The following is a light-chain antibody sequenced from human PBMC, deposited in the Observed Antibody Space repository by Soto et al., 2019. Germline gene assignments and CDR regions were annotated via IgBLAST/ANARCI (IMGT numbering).Light chain of an antibody. CDR2: GAS. V-gene: IGKV3-20*01. CDR1: QIGTSKH. J-gene: IGKJ2*01. Sequence: DIVLTQSPGTLSFSPGKRATLSCRASQIGTSKHLAWYQHRPGQAPRLLIYGASSRAAGIPDRFSGSGSGTDFTLTIKRLEPEDSAVYYCQHYGTTPYTFGQGARLDI. CDR3: QHYGTTPYT.